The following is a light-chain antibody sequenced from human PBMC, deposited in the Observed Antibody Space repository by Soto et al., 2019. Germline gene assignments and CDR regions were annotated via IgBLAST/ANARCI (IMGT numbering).Light chain of an antibody. CDR1: QSVSSRY. V-gene: IGKV3-20*01. Sequence: EIVLTQSPGTLSLSPGERATLSCRASQSVSSRYLAWYQQKPGQAPRLLIYGASNRATGIPDRFSGSGSGTDFTLTISRLEPEVFAAYFCQQYGSSPPFTFGQGTKVEIK. CDR2: GAS. CDR3: QQYGSSPPFT. J-gene: IGKJ2*01.